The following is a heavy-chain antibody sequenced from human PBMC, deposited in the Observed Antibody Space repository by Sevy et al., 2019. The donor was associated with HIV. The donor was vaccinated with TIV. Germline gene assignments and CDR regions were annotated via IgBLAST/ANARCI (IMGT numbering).Heavy chain of an antibody. Sequence: GGSLRLSCGAPGFTFGSYWMHWVRQVPGKGLEWVSRISDDGRSTTYADSVRGRFTISRDNAKNTLYLQMNGLRADDTAVYYCARDSVTVSGIVLYALDIWGQGTMVTVSS. CDR2: ISDDGRST. CDR3: ARDSVTVSGIVLYALDI. CDR1: GFTFGSYW. D-gene: IGHD3-3*01. J-gene: IGHJ3*02. V-gene: IGHV3-74*01.